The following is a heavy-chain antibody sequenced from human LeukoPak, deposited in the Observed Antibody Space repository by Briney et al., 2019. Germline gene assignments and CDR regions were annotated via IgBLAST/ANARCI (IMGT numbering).Heavy chain of an antibody. Sequence: SQTLSLTCTVSGGSISSGDYYWSWIRQPPGKGLEWIGYIYYSGSTYYNPSLKSRVTISVDTSKNQFSLKLSSVTAADTAVYYCAREGDHSSGPPSRGAFDIWGQGTMVTVSS. J-gene: IGHJ3*02. D-gene: IGHD3-22*01. CDR2: IYYSGST. CDR3: AREGDHSSGPPSRGAFDI. V-gene: IGHV4-30-4*01. CDR1: GGSISSGDYY.